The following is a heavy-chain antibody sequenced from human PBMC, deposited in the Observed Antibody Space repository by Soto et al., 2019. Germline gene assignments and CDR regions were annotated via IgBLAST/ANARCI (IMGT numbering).Heavy chain of an antibody. CDR1: GGSISSYY. CDR2: IYYSGST. J-gene: IGHJ4*02. V-gene: IGHV4-59*01. CDR3: ARTLDY. Sequence: QVQLQESGPGLVKPSETLSLTCTVSGGSISSYYWSWIRQPPGKVLEWIGYIYYSGSTNYNPSLKSRVTISVDTSKNQFSLKLSSVTAADPAVYYCARTLDYWGQGTLVTVSS.